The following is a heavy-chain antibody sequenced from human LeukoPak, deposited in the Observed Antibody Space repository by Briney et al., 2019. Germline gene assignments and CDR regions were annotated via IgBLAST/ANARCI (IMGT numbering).Heavy chain of an antibody. D-gene: IGHD4-17*01. V-gene: IGHV3-74*01. Sequence: GGSLRLSCAASGFSFSSYWMHWVRETPGKGLVWVSRINGAGSSISYADSVKGRVTISRDNAKNTLYLQMNNLRAEDTAVYYCARGGDYKNDYWGQGTLVTVSS. CDR2: INGAGSSI. CDR1: GFSFSSYW. CDR3: ARGGDYKNDY. J-gene: IGHJ4*02.